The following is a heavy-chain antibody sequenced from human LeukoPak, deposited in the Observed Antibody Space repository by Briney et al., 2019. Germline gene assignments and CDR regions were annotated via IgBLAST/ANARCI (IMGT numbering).Heavy chain of an antibody. CDR3: ARDSYYDILTGYLRYFDY. CDR2: INHNGNVN. J-gene: IGHJ4*02. D-gene: IGHD3-9*01. V-gene: IGHV3-7*03. CDR1: GFTFSSYW. Sequence: PGGSLRLSCAASGFTFSSYWMNWARQAPGKGLEWVASINHNGNVNYYVDSVKGRFTISRDNAKNSLYLQMSNLRAEDTAVYYCARDSYYDILTGYLRYFDYWGQGTLVTVSS.